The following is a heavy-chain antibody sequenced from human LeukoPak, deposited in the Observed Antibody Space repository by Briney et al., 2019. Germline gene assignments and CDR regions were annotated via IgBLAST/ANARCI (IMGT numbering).Heavy chain of an antibody. V-gene: IGHV3-23*01. D-gene: IGHD6-13*01. CDR2: ISGSGGST. Sequence: PGGSLRLSCAASGFTFSSYAMSWVRQAPGKGLEWVSAISGSGGSTYYADSVKGRFTISRDNSKNTLYLQMNSLRVEDTAVYYCARAPIAAAASAWYFQHWGQGTLVTVSS. J-gene: IGHJ1*01. CDR1: GFTFSSYA. CDR3: ARAPIAAAASAWYFQH.